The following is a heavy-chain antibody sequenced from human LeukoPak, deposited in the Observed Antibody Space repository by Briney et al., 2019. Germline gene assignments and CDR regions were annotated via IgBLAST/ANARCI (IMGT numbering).Heavy chain of an antibody. CDR1: GGSISSSNW. J-gene: IGHJ4*02. CDR2: IYHSGST. CDR3: ARGFGLKTYYYDSSGYYYLDY. V-gene: IGHV4-4*02. D-gene: IGHD3-22*01. Sequence: SETLSLTCAVSGGSISSSNWWSWVRQPPGKGLEWIGEIYHSGSTNYNPSLKSRVTISVDKSKNQFSLKLSSVTAADTAVYYCARGFGLKTYYYDSSGYYYLDYWGQGTLVTVSS.